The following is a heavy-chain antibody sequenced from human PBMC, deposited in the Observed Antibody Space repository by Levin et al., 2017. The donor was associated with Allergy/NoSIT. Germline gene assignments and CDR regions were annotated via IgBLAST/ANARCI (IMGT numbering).Heavy chain of an antibody. CDR2: INHSGST. D-gene: IGHD2-2*01. CDR3: ARGRRYCSSTSCRSPFFDY. CDR1: GGSFSGYY. J-gene: IGHJ4*02. V-gene: IGHV4-34*01. Sequence: SETLSLTCAVYGGSFSGYYWSWIRQPPGKGLEWIGEINHSGSTNYNPSLKSRVTISVDTSKNQFSLKLSSVTAADTAVYYCARGRRYCSSTSCRSPFFDYWGQGTLVTVSS.